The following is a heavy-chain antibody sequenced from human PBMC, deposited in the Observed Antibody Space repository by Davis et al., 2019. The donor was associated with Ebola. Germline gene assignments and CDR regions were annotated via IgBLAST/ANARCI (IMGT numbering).Heavy chain of an antibody. CDR3: ARGGVSPPYYYYGMDV. CDR1: GGSISSYY. J-gene: IGHJ6*04. V-gene: IGHV4-59*01. Sequence: SETLSLTCTVPGGSISSYYWSWIRQPPGKGLEWIGYIYYSGSTNYNPSLKSRVTISVDTSKNQFSLKLSSVTAADTAVYYCARGGVSPPYYYYGMDVWGKGTTVTVSS. CDR2: IYYSGST. D-gene: IGHD1-26*01.